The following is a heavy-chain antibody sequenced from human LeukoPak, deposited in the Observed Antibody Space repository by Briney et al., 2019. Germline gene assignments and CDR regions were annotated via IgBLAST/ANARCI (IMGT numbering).Heavy chain of an antibody. CDR2: IYASGT. J-gene: IGHJ5*02. CDR1: GGSISNYH. Sequence: SETLSLTCTASGGSISNYHWSWIRQPAGKGLEWIGRIYASGTNYNPSLKSRVTISVDTSKNQFSLKLSSVTAADTAVYYCARMGRYCTNGVCSNNWFDPWGQGTLVTVSS. D-gene: IGHD2-8*01. V-gene: IGHV4-4*07. CDR3: ARMGRYCTNGVCSNNWFDP.